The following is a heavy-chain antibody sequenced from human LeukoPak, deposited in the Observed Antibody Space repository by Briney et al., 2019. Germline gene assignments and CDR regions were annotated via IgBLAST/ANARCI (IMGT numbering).Heavy chain of an antibody. CDR3: ARRIAAAGVGIVY. D-gene: IGHD6-13*01. J-gene: IGHJ4*02. V-gene: IGHV1-69*01. Sequence: ASVKVSCKASVGTFSSYAVSWVRQAPGQGREWMGGIIPIFGTANYAQKLQGRVTITADESTSTAYMELSSLRSEDTAVYYCARRIAAAGVGIVYWGQGTLVTVSS. CDR2: IIPIFGTA. CDR1: VGTFSSYA.